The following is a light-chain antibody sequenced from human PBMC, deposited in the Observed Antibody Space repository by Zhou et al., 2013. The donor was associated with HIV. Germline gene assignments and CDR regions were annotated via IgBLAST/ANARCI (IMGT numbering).Light chain of an antibody. V-gene: IGKV3-20*01. CDR3: QQYGSSPLFT. J-gene: IGKJ3*01. CDR1: QSVSGSY. Sequence: EIVLTQSPGTLSLSPGERATLSCRASQSVSGSYLAWYQHKPGQAPRLLIYAASSRATGIPDRFSGSGSGTDFTLTINRLEPEDFAVYYCQQYGSSPLFTFGPGTKV. CDR2: AAS.